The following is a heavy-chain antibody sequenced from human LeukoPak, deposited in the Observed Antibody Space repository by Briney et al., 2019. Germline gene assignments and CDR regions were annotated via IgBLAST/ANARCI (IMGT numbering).Heavy chain of an antibody. CDR1: GYTFTDYY. CDR2: VDPEDGKT. Sequence: ASVKVSCKVSGYTFTDYYMHWVQQAPGKGLEWMGLVDPEDGKTIYAEKFPGRVTITADTSTDTAYMELSSLRSEDTAVYYCATEPSHCGGDCPRAFDIWGQGTMVTVSS. J-gene: IGHJ3*02. V-gene: IGHV1-69-2*01. CDR3: ATEPSHCGGDCPRAFDI. D-gene: IGHD2-21*02.